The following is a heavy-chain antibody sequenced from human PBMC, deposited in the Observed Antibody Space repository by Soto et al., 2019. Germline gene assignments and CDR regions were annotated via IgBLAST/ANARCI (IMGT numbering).Heavy chain of an antibody. CDR1: GYTFSDSY. CDR3: AREPATAKPEGVDF. Sequence: QVQLVQSGAEVRKPGASVKVSCKASGYTFSDSYIHWVRQDPGQGLEWMGWINPNSGGTKYAPKFQGGVTMTRDTSITTAYMELSRLRSGDTAVYYCAREPATAKPEGVDFWGQGTLVTVSS. CDR2: INPNSGGT. D-gene: IGHD1-1*01. J-gene: IGHJ4*02. V-gene: IGHV1-2*02.